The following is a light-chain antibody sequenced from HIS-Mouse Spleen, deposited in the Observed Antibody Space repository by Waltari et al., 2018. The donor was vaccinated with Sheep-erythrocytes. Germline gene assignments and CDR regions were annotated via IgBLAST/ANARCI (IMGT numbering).Light chain of an antibody. CDR1: SSDFGGYNY. CDR3: CSYAGSYNHV. CDR2: DVS. V-gene: IGLV2-11*02. J-gene: IGLJ1*01. Sequence: QSALTQPRSVSGSPGQSVTISCTGTSSDFGGYNYVPWYQQHPGKAPKLMIYDVSKRPSGGPDRFSGSKSGNTASLTISGLQAEDEADYYCCSYAGSYNHVFATGTKVTVL.